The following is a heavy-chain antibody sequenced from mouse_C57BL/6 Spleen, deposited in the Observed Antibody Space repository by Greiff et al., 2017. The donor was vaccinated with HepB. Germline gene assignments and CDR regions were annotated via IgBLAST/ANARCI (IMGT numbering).Heavy chain of an antibody. V-gene: IGHV1-69*01. CDR3: ANLLLRGGDY. CDR1: GYTFTSYW. J-gene: IGHJ4*01. Sequence: QVQLQQPGAELVMPGASVKLSCKASGYTFTSYWMHWVKQRPGQGLEWIGEIDPSDSYTNYNQKFKGKSTLTVDKSSSTAYMQLSSLTSGDSAVYDCANLLLRGGDYWGQGTSVTVSS. D-gene: IGHD1-1*01. CDR2: IDPSDSYT.